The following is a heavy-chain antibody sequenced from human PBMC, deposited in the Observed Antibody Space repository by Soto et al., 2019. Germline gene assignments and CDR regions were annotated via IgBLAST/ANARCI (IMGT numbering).Heavy chain of an antibody. J-gene: IGHJ4*02. D-gene: IGHD1-26*01. Sequence: EVQLVESGGGLVQPGGSLRLSCAASGFTLSDRYMDWVRQAPGKGLEWLGRTRNKANNYITEYATSVKGRFTISRDDSKNSVYLQLNSLKSEDTAVYYCGRWTSGSPDCWGQGTLVTVSS. CDR2: TRNKANNYIT. V-gene: IGHV3-72*01. CDR3: GRWTSGSPDC. CDR1: GFTLSDRY.